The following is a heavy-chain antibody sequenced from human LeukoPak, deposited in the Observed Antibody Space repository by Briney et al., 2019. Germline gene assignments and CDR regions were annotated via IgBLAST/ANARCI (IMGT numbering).Heavy chain of an antibody. V-gene: IGHV3-66*01. CDR2: IYSGGST. J-gene: IGHJ4*02. D-gene: IGHD2-2*01. CDR3: ARELGYCSSTSCYGKKGPFDY. CDR1: GFTVSSNY. Sequence: GGSLRLSCAASGFTVSSNYMSWVRQAPGKGLEWVSVIYSGGSTYYADSVKGRFTISRDNSKNTLYLQMNSLRAEDTAVYYCARELGYCSSTSCYGKKGPFDYWGQGTLVTVSS.